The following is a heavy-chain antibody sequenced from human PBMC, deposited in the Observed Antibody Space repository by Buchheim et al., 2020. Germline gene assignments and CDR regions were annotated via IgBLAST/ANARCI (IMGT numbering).Heavy chain of an antibody. J-gene: IGHJ4*02. CDR2: ISYDGSNI. V-gene: IGHV3-30-3*01. CDR1: GFTFSSYA. CDR3: ARSGRGYSYGLDY. Sequence: QVQLVESGGGVVQPGRSLRLSCAASGFTFSSYAMHWIRQAPGKGLEWVSVISYDGSNIYYADSVKGRFTISRDNSKNTLYLQMNSLRAEDTAVYYCARSGRGYSYGLDYWGQGNL. D-gene: IGHD5-18*01.